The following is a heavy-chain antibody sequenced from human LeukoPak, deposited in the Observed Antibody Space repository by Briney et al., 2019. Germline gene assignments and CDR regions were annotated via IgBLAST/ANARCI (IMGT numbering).Heavy chain of an antibody. CDR1: GFTFSSYA. CDR2: IKEDGSEK. V-gene: IGHV3-7*01. D-gene: IGHD1-26*01. Sequence: PGGSLRLSCAASGFTFSSYAMHWVRQAPGKGLEWVANIKEDGSEKYYVDSVKGRFTISRDNAKNSLYLQMNSLRAEDTAVYYCARDLGPGSYIDYYFDYWGQGTLVTVSS. CDR3: ARDLGPGSYIDYYFDY. J-gene: IGHJ4*02.